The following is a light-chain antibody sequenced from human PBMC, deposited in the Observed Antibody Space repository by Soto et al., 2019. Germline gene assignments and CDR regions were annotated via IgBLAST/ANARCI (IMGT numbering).Light chain of an antibody. CDR1: QIVSST. J-gene: IGKJ4*01. CDR3: QQYKNWPLT. CDR2: GAS. V-gene: IGKV3-15*01. Sequence: EIVMTQSPATLSVPPGGRATLSCRASQIVSSTLAWYQQKPGQAPRLLIYGASTRATGFPARFSGSGSGTEFTLTISSLQSEDFAVYYCQQYKNWPLTFGGGTRVEIK.